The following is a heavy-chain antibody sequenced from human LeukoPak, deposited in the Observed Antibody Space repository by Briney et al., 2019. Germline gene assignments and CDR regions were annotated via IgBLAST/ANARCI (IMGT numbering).Heavy chain of an antibody. V-gene: IGHV3-9*01. CDR1: GFTFDDYA. CDR2: ISWNSGSI. Sequence: GGSLRLSCAASGFTFDDYAMHWVRQAPGKGLEWVSGISWNSGSIGYVASVKGRFTISRDNAKNSLYLQMNSLRAEDTALYYCAKDYHYGSGSYLLGYWGQGTLVTVSS. D-gene: IGHD3-10*01. CDR3: AKDYHYGSGSYLLGY. J-gene: IGHJ4*02.